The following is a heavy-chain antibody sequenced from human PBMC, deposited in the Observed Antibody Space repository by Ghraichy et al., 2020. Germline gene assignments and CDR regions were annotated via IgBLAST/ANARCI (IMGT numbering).Heavy chain of an antibody. Sequence: GGSLRLSCAASGFTVSSNYMSWVRQAPGKGLEWVSVIYSGGSTYYADSVKGRFTISRDNSKNTLYLQMNSLRAEDTAVYYCAREIPSQGGNSGILDYWGQGTLVTVSS. J-gene: IGHJ4*02. CDR2: IYSGGST. D-gene: IGHD4-23*01. CDR1: GFTVSSNY. CDR3: AREIPSQGGNSGILDY. V-gene: IGHV3-53*01.